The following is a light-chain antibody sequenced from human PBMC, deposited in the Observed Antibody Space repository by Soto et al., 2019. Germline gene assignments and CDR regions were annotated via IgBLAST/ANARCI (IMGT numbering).Light chain of an antibody. J-gene: IGKJ1*01. Sequence: ENVLSQSPGTLSLSPWERATVSCSAIQNLNNHYLVWYQQRPGQAPGLLIHGASSRAAGVPDRFTGSGSGTDFTLTISRLEPEDFAVYYCQQYGSSPQTFGQGTKVDI. CDR2: GAS. V-gene: IGKV3-20*01. CDR3: QQYGSSPQT. CDR1: QNLNNHY.